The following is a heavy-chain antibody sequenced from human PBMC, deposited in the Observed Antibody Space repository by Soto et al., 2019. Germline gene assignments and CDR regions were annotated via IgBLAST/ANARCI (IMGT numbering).Heavy chain of an antibody. J-gene: IGHJ4*02. CDR1: SDSISSYY. CDR2: ISYSGST. Sequence: QVQLQESGPGLVKPSETLSFTCTVSSDSISSYYWSWIRQPPGKRLEWIGYISYSGSTDYNPSLKSRVTISGDTSKNQFSLKVSSVTAADTAVYYCARGTSWQLPFDYWGQGTLVTVSS. CDR3: ARGTSWQLPFDY. V-gene: IGHV4-59*01. D-gene: IGHD6-13*01.